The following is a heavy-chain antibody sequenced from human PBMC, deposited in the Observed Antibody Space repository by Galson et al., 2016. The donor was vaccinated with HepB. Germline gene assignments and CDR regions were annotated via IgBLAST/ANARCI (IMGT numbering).Heavy chain of an antibody. V-gene: IGHV3-53*01. D-gene: IGHD3-3*01. CDR3: ASLRFKGFDL. Sequence: SLRLCRAASGFTFSDYPMYWIRQAPGKGLEWVSVIYSGVTTYYADSVKGRFTISRDNSKNTLYLQMNSLRAEDTAVYYCASLRFKGFDLWGRGTLVTVSS. CDR2: IYSGVTT. CDR1: GFTFSDYP. J-gene: IGHJ2*01.